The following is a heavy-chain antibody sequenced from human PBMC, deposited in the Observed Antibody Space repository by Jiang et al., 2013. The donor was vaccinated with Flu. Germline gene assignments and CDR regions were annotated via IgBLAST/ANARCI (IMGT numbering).Heavy chain of an antibody. CDR1: GDTFSSYA. CDR3: ARWGITGTTFYYYGMDV. CDR2: IIPIFGTP. D-gene: IGHD1-7*01. V-gene: IGHV1-69*01. Sequence: SGAEVKKPGSSVKVSCKASGDTFSSYAISWVRQAPGQGLEWMGGIIPIFGTPNYAQKFQGRVTITADESTRTAYMEVSSLRSEDTAVYYCARWGITGTTFYYYGMDVWGQGTSGHRLL. J-gene: IGHJ6*02.